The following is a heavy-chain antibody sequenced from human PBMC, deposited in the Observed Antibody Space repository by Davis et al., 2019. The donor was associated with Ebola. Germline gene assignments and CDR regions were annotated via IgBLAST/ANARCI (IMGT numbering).Heavy chain of an antibody. CDR3: ARLPVERDIVVVPAAIPDAFDI. D-gene: IGHD2-2*01. J-gene: IGHJ3*02. Sequence: GESLKISCKGSGYSFTSYWISWVRQMPGKGLEWMGRIDPSDSYTNYSPSFQGHVTISADKSISTAYLQWSSLKASDTAMYYCARLPVERDIVVVPAAIPDAFDIWGQGTMVTVSS. V-gene: IGHV5-10-1*01. CDR1: GYSFTSYW. CDR2: IDPSDSYT.